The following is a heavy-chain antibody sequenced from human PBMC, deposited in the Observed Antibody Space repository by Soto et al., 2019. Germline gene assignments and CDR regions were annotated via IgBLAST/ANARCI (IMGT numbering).Heavy chain of an antibody. CDR1: GFTFNSHG. V-gene: IGHV3-30*18. J-gene: IGHJ5*02. CDR3: AQDRTAILSEISWLES. Sequence: QVLLVESGGGVVQPGGSLTLSCVGSGFTFNSHGMHWVRQAPGKGLEWVADRSYDGSNKYYEESVKGRFAISRDNSRNTVYLQLSRLRAEDTAVYYCAQDRTAILSEISWLESWGQGTLVTVSA. CDR2: RSYDGSNK. D-gene: IGHD5-12*01.